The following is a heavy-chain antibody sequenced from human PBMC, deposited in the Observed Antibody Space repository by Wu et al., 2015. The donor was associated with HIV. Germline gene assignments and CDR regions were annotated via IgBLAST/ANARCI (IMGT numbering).Heavy chain of an antibody. V-gene: IGHV1-18*01. CDR3: ARATRDAANWFDP. Sequence: QVQAGAAGXEVKKPGASVKVSCKASGYTFTSYGITWVRQAPGQGLEWMGWISANNGNQYSALKLQGRVTMTTDTSTSTAYMELRSLRSDDTAVYFCARATRDAANWFDPWGQGTLVTVSS. J-gene: IGHJ5*02. CDR2: ISANNGNQ. CDR1: GYTFTSYG. D-gene: IGHD5-12*01.